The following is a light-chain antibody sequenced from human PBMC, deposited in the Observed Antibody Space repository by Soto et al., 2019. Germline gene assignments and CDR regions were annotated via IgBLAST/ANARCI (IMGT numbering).Light chain of an antibody. CDR2: DGT. Sequence: QSVLAQHRSGSGSPGQLLTISCTGTSSDIDDYRYVSWYQQYPGKAPKLVIYDGTKRPSGVPDRFSGSNSGNTASLTISGLQAEDEADYYCCSYVTTPEIFGTGTKSPS. V-gene: IGLV2-11*01. J-gene: IGLJ1*01. CDR3: CSYVTTPEI. CDR1: SSDIDDYRY.